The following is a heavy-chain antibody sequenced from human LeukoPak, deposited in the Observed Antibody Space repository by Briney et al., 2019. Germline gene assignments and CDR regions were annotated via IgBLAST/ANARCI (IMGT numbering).Heavy chain of an antibody. D-gene: IGHD3-22*01. J-gene: IGHJ5*02. Sequence: SETLSLTCTVSGGSISSSSYYWGWIRQPPGKGLEWIGSIYYSGSTYYNPSLKSRVTISVDTSKNQFSLKLSSVTAADTAVYYCARITMIVVVQYNWFDPWGQGTLVTVSS. CDR1: GGSISSSSYY. V-gene: IGHV4-39*07. CDR2: IYYSGST. CDR3: ARITMIVVVQYNWFDP.